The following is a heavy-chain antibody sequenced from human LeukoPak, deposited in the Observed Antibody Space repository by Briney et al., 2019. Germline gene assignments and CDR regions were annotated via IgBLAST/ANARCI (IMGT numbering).Heavy chain of an antibody. D-gene: IGHD6-13*01. Sequence: PSETLSPTCTVSGGSISSYYWSWIRQPPGKGLEWIGYIYYSGSTNYNPPLKSRLTMSVDTSKKQFSLKLSSVTAADTAVYYCVRVGSSWYHYFDYWGQGTLVTVSS. CDR2: IYYSGST. V-gene: IGHV4-59*08. J-gene: IGHJ4*02. CDR3: VRVGSSWYHYFDY. CDR1: GGSISSYY.